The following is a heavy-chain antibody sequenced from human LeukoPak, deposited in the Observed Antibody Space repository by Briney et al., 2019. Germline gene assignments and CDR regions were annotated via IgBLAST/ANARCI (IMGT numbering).Heavy chain of an antibody. CDR3: ARGGTGYSSGWLRAFDI. D-gene: IGHD6-19*01. CDR1: GYMFTTYY. CDR2: INPHSGGT. J-gene: IGHJ3*02. V-gene: IGHV1-2*02. Sequence: GSVTVSCKTSGYMFTTYYPHWVRQAPGQGLEGMGWINPHSGGTNYAQKFQGRVTMTRDTSISTVYMELSSLRSDDTAVYYCARGGTGYSSGWLRAFDIWGQGTMVTVSS.